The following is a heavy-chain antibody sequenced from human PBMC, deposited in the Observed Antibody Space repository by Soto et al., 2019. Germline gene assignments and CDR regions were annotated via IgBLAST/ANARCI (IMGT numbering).Heavy chain of an antibody. Sequence: ASVKVSCKASGYTFTGYYMHWVRQAPGQGLEWMGWINPNSGGTNYAQKFQGWVTMTRDTSISTAYMELSRLRSDDTAVYYCARDYCSRTSCSPRDLSPDYYYGMDVWGQGTTVTVSS. CDR1: GYTFTGYY. V-gene: IGHV1-2*04. CDR2: INPNSGGT. CDR3: ARDYCSRTSCSPRDLSPDYYYGMDV. J-gene: IGHJ6*02. D-gene: IGHD2-2*01.